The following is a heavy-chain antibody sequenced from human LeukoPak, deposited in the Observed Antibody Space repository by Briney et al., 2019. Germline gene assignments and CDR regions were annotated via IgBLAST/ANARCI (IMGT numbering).Heavy chain of an antibody. CDR2: IYYSGST. CDR1: GGSISSYY. D-gene: IGHD6-19*01. Sequence: PSETLSLTCTVSGGSISSYYWSWLRQPPGKGVEGIGYIYYSGSTNYNPSLTSRGNISVDTTKKQFSLKLSSVTAADTAVYYCARARGPYSSGWYAYWGQGTLVTVSS. J-gene: IGHJ4*02. V-gene: IGHV4-59*01. CDR3: ARARGPYSSGWYAY.